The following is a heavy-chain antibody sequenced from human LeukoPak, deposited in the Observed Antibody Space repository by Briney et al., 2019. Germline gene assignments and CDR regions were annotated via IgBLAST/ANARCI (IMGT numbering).Heavy chain of an antibody. J-gene: IGHJ1*01. CDR1: GFTFSSYS. CDR3: AKSLYSSSSSEYFQH. D-gene: IGHD6-6*01. V-gene: IGHV3-48*01. Sequence: GGSLRLSCAASGFTFSSYSMNWVRQAPGKGLEWVSYISSSSSTIYYADSVKGRFTISRDNSKNTLYLQMNSLRAEDTAVYYCAKSLYSSSSSEYFQHWGQGTLVTVSS. CDR2: ISSSSSTI.